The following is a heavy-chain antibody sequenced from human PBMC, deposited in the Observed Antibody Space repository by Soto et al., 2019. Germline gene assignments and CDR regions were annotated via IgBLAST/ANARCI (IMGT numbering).Heavy chain of an antibody. CDR3: ARSLLTSSWYAGS. V-gene: IGHV4-38-2*01. D-gene: IGHD6-13*01. CDR1: GYSISSGYY. J-gene: IGHJ5*02. CDR2: ICHSGTT. Sequence: PSETLSLTCVVSGYSISSGYYWGWIRQPPGKGLEWIGSICHSGTTYYNPSLKSRVTISLDTSRNQFSLKLTSVTAADTAVYYCARSLLTSSWYAGSWGQGTLVTVSS.